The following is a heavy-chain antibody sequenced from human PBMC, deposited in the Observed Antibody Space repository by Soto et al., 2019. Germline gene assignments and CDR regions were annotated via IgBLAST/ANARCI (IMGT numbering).Heavy chain of an antibody. CDR2: IIPIFGTA. D-gene: IGHD3-9*01. CDR3: ARTEGDILTANGMDV. J-gene: IGHJ6*02. CDR1: GGTFSSYA. Sequence: QVQLVQSGAEVKKPGSSVKVSCKASGGTFSSYAISWVRQAPGQGLEWMGGIIPIFGTANYAQKFQGRVTITADKSTSTAYMELSSLRSEVTAEYYGARTEGDILTANGMDVWGQGTTVTVSS. V-gene: IGHV1-69*06.